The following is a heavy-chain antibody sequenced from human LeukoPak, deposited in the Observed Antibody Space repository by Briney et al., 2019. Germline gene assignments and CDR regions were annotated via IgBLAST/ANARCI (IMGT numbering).Heavy chain of an antibody. D-gene: IGHD3-10*01. CDR3: ARVKGREGSTVIIDY. J-gene: IGHJ4*02. Sequence: SETLSLTCTVSGGSVSNYYWSWIRQSPGKGLEWIGYISRSGSVNYNPSLKSRVTMSVDTSKNQFSLKLSSVTAADTAVYYCARVKGREGSTVIIDYWDQGTLVTVSS. V-gene: IGHV4-59*02. CDR1: GGSVSNYY. CDR2: ISRSGSV.